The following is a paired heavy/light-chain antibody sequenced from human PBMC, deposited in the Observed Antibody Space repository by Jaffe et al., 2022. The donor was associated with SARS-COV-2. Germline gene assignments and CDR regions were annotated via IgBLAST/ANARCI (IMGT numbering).Heavy chain of an antibody. CDR2: IYHTGTT. J-gene: IGHJ4*02. V-gene: IGHV4-4*02. CDR3: ARAGVVADSFDY. Sequence: QVQLQESGPGLVKPSGTLSLTCAVSGGSISSSDWWSWVRQPPGKGLEWIGEIYHTGTTNYNPSLESRVTISVDKSKNQFSLKLTSVTAADTAVYYCARAGVVADSFDYWGQGTLVTVSS. D-gene: IGHD2-15*01. CDR1: GGSISSSDW.
Light chain of an antibody. CDR1: QGIRND. Sequence: AIQMTQSPSSLSASVGDSVTITCRASQGIRNDLGWYQQKPGKAPKLLIYAASSLQSGVPSRFSGSVSGTDFTLTISSLQPEDFATYYCLQDYNYPRTFGQGTKVEIK. V-gene: IGKV1-6*01. CDR3: LQDYNYPRT. J-gene: IGKJ1*01. CDR2: AAS.